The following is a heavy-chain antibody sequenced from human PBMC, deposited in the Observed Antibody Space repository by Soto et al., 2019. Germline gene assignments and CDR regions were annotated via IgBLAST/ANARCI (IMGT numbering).Heavy chain of an antibody. CDR1: GFTFSSYA. CDR3: VKAARPHYYDSSGYYNYFDY. CDR2: ISSNGGST. Sequence: GGSLRLSCSASGFTFSSYAMHWVRQAPGKGLEYVSAISSNGGSTYYADSVKGRFTISRDNSKNTLYLQMSSLRAEDTAVYYCVKAARPHYYDSSGYYNYFDYWGQGTLVTVSS. D-gene: IGHD3-22*01. J-gene: IGHJ4*02. V-gene: IGHV3-64D*08.